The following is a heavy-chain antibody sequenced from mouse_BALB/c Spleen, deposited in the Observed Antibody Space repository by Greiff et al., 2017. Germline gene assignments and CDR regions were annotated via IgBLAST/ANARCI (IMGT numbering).Heavy chain of an antibody. CDR2: IWAGGST. CDR1: GFSLTSYG. J-gene: IGHJ4*01. V-gene: IGHV2-9*02. CDR3: ARRGGDYAMDY. Sequence: VQGVESGPGLVAPSQSLSITCTVSGFSLTSYGVHWVRQPPGKGLEWLGVIWAGGSTNYNSALMSRLSISKDNSKSQVFLKMNSLQTDDTAMYYCARRGGDYAMDYWGQGTSVTVSS.